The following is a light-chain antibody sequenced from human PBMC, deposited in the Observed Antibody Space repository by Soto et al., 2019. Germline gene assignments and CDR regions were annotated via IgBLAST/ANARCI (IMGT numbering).Light chain of an antibody. V-gene: IGKV3-11*01. CDR3: QQRSSWPLT. Sequence: EIVLTQSPATLSLSPGERATLSCRASQSITRYLAWYQQRPGQAPRLLIFDVSNRATGIPARFSGSGSGTDFTLTISSLEPEDFAVYYCQQRSSWPLTFGGGTKVEI. J-gene: IGKJ4*01. CDR1: QSITRY. CDR2: DVS.